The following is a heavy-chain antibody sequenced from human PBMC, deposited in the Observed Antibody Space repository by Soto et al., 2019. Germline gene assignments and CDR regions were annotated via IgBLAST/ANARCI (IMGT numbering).Heavy chain of an antibody. CDR3: AREELPPGTSFNSWFDP. J-gene: IGHJ5*02. CDR2: ISGSSTYI. CDR1: GFTFSNYK. V-gene: IGHV3-21*01. Sequence: GGSLRLSCVGSGFTFSNYKMNWVRQAPGQGLEWVSSISGSSTYIYYADSVRGRFTISRDNAKNSVHLQMNSLRVEDTAVYFCAREELPPGTSFNSWFDPWGQGTLVTVS. D-gene: IGHD1-1*01.